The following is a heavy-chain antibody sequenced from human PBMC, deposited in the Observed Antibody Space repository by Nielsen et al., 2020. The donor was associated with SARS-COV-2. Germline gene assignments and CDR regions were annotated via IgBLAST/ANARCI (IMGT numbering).Heavy chain of an antibody. D-gene: IGHD2-8*02. CDR2: IRSKAYGGTT. CDR3: TRVLGWWSYYYYMDV. V-gene: IGHV3-49*03. CDR1: GFTFGDYA. J-gene: IGHJ6*03. Sequence: GGSLRLSCTASGFTFGDYAMSWFRQAPGKGLEWVGFIRSKAYGGTTEYAASVKGRFTISRDDSKSIAYLQMNSLKTEDTAVYYCTRVLGWWSYYYYMDVWGKGTTVTVSS.